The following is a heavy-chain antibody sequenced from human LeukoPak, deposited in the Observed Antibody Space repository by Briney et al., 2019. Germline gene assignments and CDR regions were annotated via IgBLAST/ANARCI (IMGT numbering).Heavy chain of an antibody. CDR2: INHSGST. Sequence: SETLSLTCAVYGGSFSGYYWSWIRQPPGKELEWIGEINHSGSTNYNPSLKSRVTISVDTSKNQFSLKLSSVTAADTAVYYCARVYYDFWSGYSTFDYWGQGTLVTVSS. CDR1: GGSFSGYY. D-gene: IGHD3-3*01. CDR3: ARVYYDFWSGYSTFDY. J-gene: IGHJ4*02. V-gene: IGHV4-34*01.